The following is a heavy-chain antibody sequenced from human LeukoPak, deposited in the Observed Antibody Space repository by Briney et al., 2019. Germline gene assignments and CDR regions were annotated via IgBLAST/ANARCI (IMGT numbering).Heavy chain of an antibody. CDR2: IYPYDSDT. J-gene: IGHJ4*02. D-gene: IGHD3-10*01. CDR3: ARRRGGSGAYYVDY. V-gene: IGHV5-51*01. Sequence: GASLKISCKGSGFPFSSFYIGWVRQMPGKGLEWMGIIYPYDSDTRYGPSFQGQVTISVDMSISTAYLQWNSLKASDTAIYYCARRRGGSGAYYVDYWGQGTLVTVSS. CDR1: GFPFSSFY.